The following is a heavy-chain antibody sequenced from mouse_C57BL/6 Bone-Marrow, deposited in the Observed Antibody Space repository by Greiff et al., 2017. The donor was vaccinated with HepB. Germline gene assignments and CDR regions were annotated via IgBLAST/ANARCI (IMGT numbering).Heavy chain of an antibody. CDR2: ISNLADSI. D-gene: IGHD1-3*01. J-gene: IGHJ1*01. CDR3: ARLTPYWYFDV. Sequence: EVQGVESGGGLVQPGGSLKLSCAASGFTFSDYGMAWVRQAPRKGPEWVAFISNLADSIYYADTVTGRFTISRENSKNTQYLEISSLRSEDTAMYYCARLTPYWYFDVWGSGKAVTVSS. V-gene: IGHV5-15*01. CDR1: GFTFSDYG.